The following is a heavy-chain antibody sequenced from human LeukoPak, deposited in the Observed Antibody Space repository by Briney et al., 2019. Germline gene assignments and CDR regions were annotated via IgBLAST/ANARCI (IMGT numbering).Heavy chain of an antibody. CDR1: GFTFSSYS. V-gene: IGHV3-21*01. CDR3: ARGFGYSYGYYYYYMDV. D-gene: IGHD5-18*01. Sequence: PGGSLRLSCAASGFTFSSYSMNWVRQAPGKGLEWVSSISSSSSNIYYADSVKGRFTISRDNAKNSLYLQMNSLRAEDTAVYYCARGFGYSYGYYYYYMDVWGKGTTVTVSS. J-gene: IGHJ6*03. CDR2: ISSSSSNI.